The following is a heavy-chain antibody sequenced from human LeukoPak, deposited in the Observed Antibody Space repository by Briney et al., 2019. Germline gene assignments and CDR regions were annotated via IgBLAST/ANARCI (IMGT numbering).Heavy chain of an antibody. CDR2: IYYSGST. CDR1: GGSISSGGYY. J-gene: IGHJ4*02. V-gene: IGHV4-31*11. D-gene: IGHD3-22*01. CDR3: ARIYDSSGYPIDY. Sequence: PSQTLSLTCAVSGGSISSGGYYWSWIRQHPGTGLEWIGYIYYSGSTYYNPSLKSRVTISVDTSKNQFSLKLSSVTAADTAVYYCARIYDSSGYPIDYWGQGTLVTVSS.